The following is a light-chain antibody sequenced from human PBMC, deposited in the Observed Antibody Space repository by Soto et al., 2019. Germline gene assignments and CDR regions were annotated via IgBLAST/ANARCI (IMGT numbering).Light chain of an antibody. CDR2: TIS. CDR3: MHSIDWPWT. CDR1: QGLVLSDGNTY. J-gene: IGKJ1*01. V-gene: IGKV2-30*01. Sequence: DVVMTQSPLSLPVPLGQPASISCRSSQGLVLSDGNTYLSWFHQRPGQSPRRLIYTISDRASGVPDRFSGSGSGTDSTLEISRVEAEDVGMYYCMHSIDWPWTFGQGTKVDIK.